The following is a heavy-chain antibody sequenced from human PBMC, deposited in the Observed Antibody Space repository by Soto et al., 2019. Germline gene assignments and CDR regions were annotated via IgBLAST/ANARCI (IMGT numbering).Heavy chain of an antibody. J-gene: IGHJ4*02. D-gene: IGHD2-21*01. CDR1: GGTFSSYA. Sequence: QVQLVQSGAAVKKPGSSVKVSCKASGGTFSSYAISWARQAPGQVLEWMGGIIPIFGTANYAQKFQGRVMITAYESTRTAYMELSSLRSEDTAVYYCAREHIGMGFDYWCQGTLVTVSS. CDR2: IIPIFGTA. CDR3: AREHIGMGFDY. V-gene: IGHV1-69*01.